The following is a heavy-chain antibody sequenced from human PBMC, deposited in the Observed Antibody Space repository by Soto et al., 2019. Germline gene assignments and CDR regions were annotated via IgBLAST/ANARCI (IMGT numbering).Heavy chain of an antibody. D-gene: IGHD6-13*01. V-gene: IGHV5-10-1*01. CDR3: ARLLGEQQLHGMDV. CDR1: GYSLSMYW. Sequence: GESLNISCKGSGYSLSMYWMSWVRQIPGKGLEWMGRIDPSDSYTNYSPSFQGHVTISADKSISTAYLQWSSLKASDTAMYYCARLLGEQQLHGMDVWGQGTTVTVSS. CDR2: IDPSDSYT. J-gene: IGHJ6*02.